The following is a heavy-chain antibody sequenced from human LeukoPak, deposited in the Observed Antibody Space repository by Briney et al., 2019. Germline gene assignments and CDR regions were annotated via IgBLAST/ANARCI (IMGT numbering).Heavy chain of an antibody. J-gene: IGHJ4*02. Sequence: PGGSLRLSCAASGFTFSSYTMHWIRQAPGKGLEWVSSISGSNSYIFYADSVKGRFTVSRDNAKDSLYLQMSSLRAEDTAVYYCARALTTLTYEGYWGQGTLVTVSS. CDR1: GFTFSSYT. CDR3: ARALTTLTYEGY. V-gene: IGHV3-21*01. CDR2: ISGSNSYI. D-gene: IGHD1-1*01.